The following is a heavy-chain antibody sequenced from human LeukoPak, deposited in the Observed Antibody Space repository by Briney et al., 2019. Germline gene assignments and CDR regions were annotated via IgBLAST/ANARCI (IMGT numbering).Heavy chain of an antibody. J-gene: IGHJ4*02. CDR3: VRGFYSPHY. CDR1: GDSISSGDYY. Sequence: PSQTLSLTCTVSGDSISSGDYYWTWIRQPPGKGLEWIGYIYFTGTTYYNPSLKSRVTISVDTSKNQFSLKLSSVTAADTAVYYCVRGFYSPHYWGQGTLVTVSS. CDR2: IYFTGTT. D-gene: IGHD4-11*01. V-gene: IGHV4-30-4*01.